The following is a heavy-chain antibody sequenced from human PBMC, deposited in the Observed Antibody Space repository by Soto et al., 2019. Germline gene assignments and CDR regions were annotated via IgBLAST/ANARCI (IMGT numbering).Heavy chain of an antibody. V-gene: IGHV1-18*01. CDR2: ISAYNGNT. D-gene: IGHD1-1*01. CDR3: ARERGGNDGYYYYVMVA. J-gene: IGHJ6*02. CDR1: GYTFTSYG. Sequence: ASLQVSCKASGYTFTSYGISWVRQAPGQGLEWMGWISAYNGNTNYAQKLQGRVTMTTDTSTSTAYMELRSLRSDDTAVYYCARERGGNDGYYYYVMVAWGQGTTVTV.